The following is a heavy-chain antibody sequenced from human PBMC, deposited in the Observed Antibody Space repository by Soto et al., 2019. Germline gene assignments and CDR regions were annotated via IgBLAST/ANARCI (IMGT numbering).Heavy chain of an antibody. CDR1: GGTFSSYA. D-gene: IGHD6-6*01. CDR2: IIPIFGTA. Sequence: QVQLVRSGAEVKKPGSSVKVSCKASGGTFSSYAISWVRQAPGQGLEWMGGIIPIFGTANYAQKLQGRVTITEDQSTSTAYMELSSLRSEDTAVYYGSSPARKYYYGMDVWGQGTTVTVSS. V-gene: IGHV1-69*12. CDR3: SSPARKYYYGMDV. J-gene: IGHJ6*02.